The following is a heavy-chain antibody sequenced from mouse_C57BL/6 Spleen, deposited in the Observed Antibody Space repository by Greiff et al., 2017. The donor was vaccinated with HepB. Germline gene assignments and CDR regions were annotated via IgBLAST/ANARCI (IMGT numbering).Heavy chain of an antibody. CDR3: ARAYYGNSWFAY. Sequence: VQLQQSGAELVMPGASVKLSCKASGYTFTSYWMHWVKQRPGQGLEWIGEIDPSDSYTNYNQKFKGKSTLTVDKSSSTAYMQLSSLTSEDSAVYDCARAYYGNSWFAYWGQGTLVTVSA. J-gene: IGHJ3*01. CDR2: IDPSDSYT. D-gene: IGHD2-10*01. CDR1: GYTFTSYW. V-gene: IGHV1-69*01.